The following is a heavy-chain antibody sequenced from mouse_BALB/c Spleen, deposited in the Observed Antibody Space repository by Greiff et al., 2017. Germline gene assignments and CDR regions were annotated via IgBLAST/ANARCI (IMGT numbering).Heavy chain of an antibody. CDR3: ARDYDYDWYFDV. CDR2: IDPANGNT. D-gene: IGHD2-4*01. Sequence: EVQLQQSGAELVKPGASVKLSCTASGFNIKDTYMHWVKQRPEQGLEWIGRIDPANGNTKYDPKFQGKATITADTSSNTAYLQLSSLTSEDTAVYYCARDYDYDWYFDVWGAGTTVTVSS. V-gene: IGHV14-3*02. J-gene: IGHJ1*01. CDR1: GFNIKDTY.